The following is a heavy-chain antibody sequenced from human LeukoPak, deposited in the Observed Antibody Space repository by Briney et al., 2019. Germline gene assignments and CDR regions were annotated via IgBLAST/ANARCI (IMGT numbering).Heavy chain of an antibody. D-gene: IGHD7-27*01. Sequence: PGGSLRLSCAVSGFTFSNYAINWVRQAPGKGLEWVSAISGSGTTTYYADSVKGRFTISRDNSKNTVYLQMDSLRVEDTAVYYCAKDPNWDRGYWGQGTLVTVSS. V-gene: IGHV3-23*01. CDR2: ISGSGTTT. CDR3: AKDPNWDRGY. J-gene: IGHJ4*02. CDR1: GFTFSNYA.